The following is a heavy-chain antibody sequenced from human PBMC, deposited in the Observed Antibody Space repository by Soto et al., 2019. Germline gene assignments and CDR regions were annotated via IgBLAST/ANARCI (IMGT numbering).Heavy chain of an antibody. CDR1: GYTFTSYI. CDR3: GRVRTSDYWSGYSPVDI. Sequence: QVLLVQSGAEVRKPGASVKLSCKTSGYTFTSYIIHWVRQAPGQGLEWVGLINPSGGSTNYAQREQGRVTVTRDKSTSTVYMDLSSLSSEDTALYYCGRVRTSDYWSGYSPVDIWGEGTMVTVST. D-gene: IGHD3-3*01. J-gene: IGHJ3*02. CDR2: INPSGGST. V-gene: IGHV1-46*04.